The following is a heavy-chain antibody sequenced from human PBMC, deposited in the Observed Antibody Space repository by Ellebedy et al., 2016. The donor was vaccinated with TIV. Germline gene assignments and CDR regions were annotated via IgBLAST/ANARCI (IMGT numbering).Heavy chain of an antibody. Sequence: GESLKISCAASGFTFSNYAMSWVRQTPGKGLQWVSAISDSGGTTDYTDSVKGRFTLSRDNSKNTLYLQMNSLRVEDTAVYYCASNGYWGQGTLVTVSS. CDR1: GFTFSNYA. CDR2: ISDSGGTT. J-gene: IGHJ4*02. CDR3: ASNGY. V-gene: IGHV3-23*01.